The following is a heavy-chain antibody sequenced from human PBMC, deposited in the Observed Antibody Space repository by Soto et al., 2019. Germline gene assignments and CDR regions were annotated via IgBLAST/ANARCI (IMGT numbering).Heavy chain of an antibody. CDR2: IYYSGST. D-gene: IGHD6-6*01. J-gene: IGHJ4*02. CDR1: GGSISSGDYY. Sequence: SETLSLTCTVSGGSISSGDYYWSWIRQPPGKGLEWIGYIYYSGSTYYNPSLKSRVTISVDTSKNQFSLKLSSVTAADTAVYYCARDVSSSSEYFDYWGQGTLVPSPQ. V-gene: IGHV4-30-4*01. CDR3: ARDVSSSSEYFDY.